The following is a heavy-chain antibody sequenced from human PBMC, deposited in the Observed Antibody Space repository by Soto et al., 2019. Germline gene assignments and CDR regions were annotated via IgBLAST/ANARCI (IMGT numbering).Heavy chain of an antibody. J-gene: IGHJ6*02. CDR1: GYNFTDYH. CDR3: ARGDSTDCSNGVCSFFYNHDMDV. Sequence: WASVKVSCKASGYNFTDYHIHWVRQAPGQGLEWLGRINPKSGGTSTAQKFQGWVTMTTDTSISTASMELTRLTSDDTAIYYCARGDSTDCSNGVCSFFYNHDMDVWGQGTTVTVSS. V-gene: IGHV1-2*04. CDR2: INPKSGGT. D-gene: IGHD2-8*01.